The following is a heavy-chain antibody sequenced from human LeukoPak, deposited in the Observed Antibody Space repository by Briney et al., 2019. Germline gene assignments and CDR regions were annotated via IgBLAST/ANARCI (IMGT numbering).Heavy chain of an antibody. V-gene: IGHV4-34*01. CDR2: INHSGST. Sequence: SETLSLTCAVYGGSFSGYYWSWIRQPPGKGREWVGEINHSGSTNYNPYLKSRVPISVDTSKNQSSLKLSSVTAADTAVYYCARSPRQVVPAAIRKNYYYMDVWGKGTTVTVSS. J-gene: IGHJ6*03. CDR1: GGSFSGYY. CDR3: ARSPRQVVPAAIRKNYYYMDV. D-gene: IGHD2-2*01.